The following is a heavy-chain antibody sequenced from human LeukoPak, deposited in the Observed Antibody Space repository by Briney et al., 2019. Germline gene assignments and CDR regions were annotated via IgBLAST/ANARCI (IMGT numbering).Heavy chain of an antibody. CDR2: ISYDGSNK. CDR1: GFTFSNYA. D-gene: IGHD3-22*01. CDR3: ARTSSGYYIDY. J-gene: IGHJ4*02. Sequence: GGSLRLSCAASGFTFSNYAMHWVRQAPGKGLEWVAFISYDGSNKYYADSVKGRITISRDNSKNTLYLQMNSLRAEDTAVYYCARTSSGYYIDYWGQGTLVTVSS. V-gene: IGHV3-30-3*01.